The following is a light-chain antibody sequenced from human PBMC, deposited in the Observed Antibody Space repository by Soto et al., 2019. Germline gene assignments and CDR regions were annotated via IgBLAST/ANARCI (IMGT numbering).Light chain of an antibody. CDR2: DAS. CDR1: QSVSSY. J-gene: IGKJ5*01. Sequence: EILLTQYPATLSLSPGERATLSCWASQSVSSYLAWYQQKPGQAPRLLIYDASNRATGIPARFSGGGSGTDFPLTIDNLETEDFAIYYCQQRSNWHTITFGQGTRLEIK. CDR3: QQRSNWHTIT. V-gene: IGKV3-11*01.